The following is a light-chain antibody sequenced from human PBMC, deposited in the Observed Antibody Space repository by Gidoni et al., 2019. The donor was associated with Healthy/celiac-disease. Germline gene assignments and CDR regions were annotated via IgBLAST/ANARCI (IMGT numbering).Light chain of an antibody. Sequence: DIVFAKCPATLSLSPGERVTLSCRASQSVSSYVAWYQPKPGPAPRLLSYDASNRATGIPARLRGSWSGTDFNLPISSPAPEDFAVYYCPERSNRPSTFGGGTKVEIK. V-gene: IGKV3-11*01. CDR2: DAS. CDR1: QSVSSY. J-gene: IGKJ4*01. CDR3: PERSNRPST.